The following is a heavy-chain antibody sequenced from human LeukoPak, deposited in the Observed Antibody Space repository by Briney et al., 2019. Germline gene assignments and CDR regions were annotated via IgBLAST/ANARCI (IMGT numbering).Heavy chain of an antibody. V-gene: IGHV1-69*05. D-gene: IGHD3-22*01. Sequence: SVKVSCKASGGTFSSYAISWVRRAPGQGLEWMGGIIPIFGTANYAQKFQGRVTITTDESTSTAYMELSSLRSEDTAVYYCAREEPNDSGVYYFDYWGQGTLVTVSS. J-gene: IGHJ4*02. CDR1: GGTFSSYA. CDR2: IIPIFGTA. CDR3: AREEPNDSGVYYFDY.